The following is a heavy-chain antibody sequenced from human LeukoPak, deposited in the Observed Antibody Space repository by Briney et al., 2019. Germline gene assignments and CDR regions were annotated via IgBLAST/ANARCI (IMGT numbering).Heavy chain of an antibody. CDR3: AKQGPGHCGSTSCYGVDY. CDR1: GYTFTSHA. D-gene: IGHD2-2*01. J-gene: IGHJ4*02. CDR2: INTNTGNP. V-gene: IGHV7-4-1*02. Sequence: ASVKVSCKASGYTFTSHAMNWGRQAPGQGLEWMGWINTNTGNPTYAQGSTGRFVFSLDTSVSTAYLQISSLKAEDTAVYFCAKQGPGHCGSTSCYGVDYWGQGTLVTVSS.